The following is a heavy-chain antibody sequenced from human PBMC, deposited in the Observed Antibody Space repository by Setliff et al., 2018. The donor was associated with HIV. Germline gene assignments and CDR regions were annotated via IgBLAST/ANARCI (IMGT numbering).Heavy chain of an antibody. V-gene: IGHV4-4*07. CDR2: IHTSGST. J-gene: IGHJ3*01. Sequence: SETLSLTCTVSGDSIGYYYWSWIRQPAGRGLEWMERIHTSGSTNYNPSLTSRVTLSVDTSKNQFFLKLTSLSAADTAVYYCARDRIEVVVDGPHDVFDVWGRGATVT. D-gene: IGHD2-15*01. CDR1: GDSIGYYY. CDR3: ARDRIEVVVDGPHDVFDV.